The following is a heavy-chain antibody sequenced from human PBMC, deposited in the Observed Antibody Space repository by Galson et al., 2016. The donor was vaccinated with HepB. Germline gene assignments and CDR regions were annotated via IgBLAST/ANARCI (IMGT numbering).Heavy chain of an antibody. J-gene: IGHJ4*02. CDR3: ARVPLTWITMKVAIITSFDY. Sequence: SLRLSCAASGFTFSTYWMSWVRQAPGKGLEWVASIKQDGTEKYYVDSVKGRFTISRGNAVNSLYLQMNSLRVEDMAVYYCARVPLTWITMKVAIITSFDYWGQGTLVTVSS. CDR1: GFTFSTYW. D-gene: IGHD3-22*01. V-gene: IGHV3-7*04. CDR2: IKQDGTEK.